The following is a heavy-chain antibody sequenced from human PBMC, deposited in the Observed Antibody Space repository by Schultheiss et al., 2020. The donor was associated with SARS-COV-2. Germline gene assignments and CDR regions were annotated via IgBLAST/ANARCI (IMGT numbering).Heavy chain of an antibody. Sequence: GGSLRLSCAASGFTFSDYYMSWIRQAPGKGLEWVGRIKSKTDGGTTDYAAPVKGRFTISRDDSKNTLYLQMNSLKTEDTAVYYCTTEMTTVTDYWGQGTLVTVSS. D-gene: IGHD4-11*01. CDR1: GFTFSDYY. CDR2: IKSKTDGGTT. CDR3: TTEMTTVTDY. J-gene: IGHJ4*02. V-gene: IGHV3-15*01.